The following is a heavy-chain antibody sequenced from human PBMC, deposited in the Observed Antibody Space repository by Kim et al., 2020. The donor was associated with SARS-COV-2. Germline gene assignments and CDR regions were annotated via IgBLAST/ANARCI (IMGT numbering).Heavy chain of an antibody. D-gene: IGHD3-9*01. CDR1: GFTFSNAW. J-gene: IGHJ6*02. CDR2: IKSKTDGGTT. Sequence: VGSLRLSCVASGFTFSNAWMSWVRQAPGKGLEWVGRIKSKTDGGTTDYAAPVKGRFTISRDDSKNTLYLQMNSLKTEDTAVYYCTTLLRYFDWLAVKYYYYGMDVWGQGTTVTVSS. V-gene: IGHV3-15*01. CDR3: TTLLRYFDWLAVKYYYYGMDV.